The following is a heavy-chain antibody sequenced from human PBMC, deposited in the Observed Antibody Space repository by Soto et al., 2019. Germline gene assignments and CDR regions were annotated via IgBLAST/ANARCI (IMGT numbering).Heavy chain of an antibody. CDR1: GGSISSGGYY. Sequence: QVQLQESGPGLVKPSQTLSLTCTVSGGSISSGGYYWSWIRQHPGKGLEWIGYIYYSGSTYYNPSLKSRLTISVDTCKNQFSLKVSSVTGADTAVYYCARVVNVLLWFGGFDPWGQGTLVTVSS. D-gene: IGHD3-10*01. CDR2: IYYSGST. V-gene: IGHV4-31*03. CDR3: ARVVNVLLWFGGFDP. J-gene: IGHJ5*02.